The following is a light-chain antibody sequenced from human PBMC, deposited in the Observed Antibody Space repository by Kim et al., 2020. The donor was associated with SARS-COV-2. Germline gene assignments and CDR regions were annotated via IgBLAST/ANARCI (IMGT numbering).Light chain of an antibody. CDR1: QSVISNH. J-gene: IGKJ2*01. CDR2: ATS. CDR3: QVYDNFMYT. Sequence: LAPGERALRSRRTSQSVISNHLAWYQQKPGQAPRLLMYATSTRATGIPDRFSGRGSGTDFTLTISRLEPEDFAVYYCQVYDNFMYTFGQGTKLEI. V-gene: IGKV3-20*01.